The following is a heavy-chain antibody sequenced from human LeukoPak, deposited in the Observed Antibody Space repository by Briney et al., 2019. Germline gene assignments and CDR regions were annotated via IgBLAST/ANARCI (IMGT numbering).Heavy chain of an antibody. V-gene: IGHV3-30-3*01. Sequence: GRSLRLSCAASGFTFSSYAMHWVRQAPGKGLEWVAVISYDGSNKYYADSVKGRFTISRDNSKNTLYLQMNSLRAEDTAVYYCAREALPLWSGYYKGITYFDYWGQGTLVTVSS. D-gene: IGHD3-3*01. CDR3: AREALPLWSGYYKGITYFDY. CDR1: GFTFSSYA. J-gene: IGHJ4*02. CDR2: ISYDGSNK.